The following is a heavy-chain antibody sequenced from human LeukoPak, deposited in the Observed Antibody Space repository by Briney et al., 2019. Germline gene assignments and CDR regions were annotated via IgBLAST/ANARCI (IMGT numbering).Heavy chain of an antibody. V-gene: IGHV4-31*03. CDR3: AREVVTATIRLFDC. D-gene: IGHD2-21*02. J-gene: IGHJ4*02. CDR1: GGSISSGGYY. CDR2: IYYSGST. Sequence: SQTLSLTCTVPGGSISSGGYYWSWIRQHPGKGLEWIGYIYYSGSTYYNPSLKSRVTISVDTSKNQFSLKLSSVTAADTAVYYCAREVVTATIRLFDCWGQGTLVTVSS.